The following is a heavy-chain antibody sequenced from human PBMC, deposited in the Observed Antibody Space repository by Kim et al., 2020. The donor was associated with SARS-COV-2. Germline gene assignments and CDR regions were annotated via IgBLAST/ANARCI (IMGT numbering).Heavy chain of an antibody. J-gene: IGHJ4*02. Sequence: SETLSLTCTVSGGSIGSDNYFWSWIRQHPGKGLEWIGYFPDRGTRYYNPSLKSRVTMSVDTSKNQFSLSLTSVTAADTAVYYCVRDTEGLGIDSWGQGTLVTVSS. CDR3: VRDTEGLGIDS. CDR2: FPDRGTR. D-gene: IGHD7-27*01. V-gene: IGHV4-30-4*08. CDR1: GGSIGSDNYF.